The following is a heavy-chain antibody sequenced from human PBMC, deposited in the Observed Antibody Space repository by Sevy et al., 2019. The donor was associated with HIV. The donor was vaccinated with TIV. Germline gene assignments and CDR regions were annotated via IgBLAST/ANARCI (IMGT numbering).Heavy chain of an antibody. V-gene: IGHV3-11*01. CDR1: GFTFSDYH. Sequence: GGSLRLSCEASGFTFSDYHVTWIRQAPGKGLEWVAYISSRGSTEHYADSVKGRFTISRDNVKNSLYLQMDSLRGEDTAVYYCAREAHYYFDSWGQGSLVTVSS. CDR3: AREAHYYFDS. CDR2: ISSRGSTE. J-gene: IGHJ4*02.